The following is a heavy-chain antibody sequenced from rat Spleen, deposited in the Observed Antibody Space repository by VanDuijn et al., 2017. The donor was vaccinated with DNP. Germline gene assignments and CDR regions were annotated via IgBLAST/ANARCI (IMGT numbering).Heavy chain of an antibody. CDR1: GFTFSDYY. CDR3: TTDYYSGDYFDY. Sequence: EVKLVESGGGLVQPGRSLKLSCAVSGFTFSDYYMAWVRQAPAKGLEWVATLSYNGGTPYYRDSVKGRFTISRDNAKSSLYLQMDSLRSEDTATYYCTTDYYSGDYFDYWGQGVMVTVSS. V-gene: IGHV5-20*01. CDR2: LSYNGGTP. J-gene: IGHJ2*01. D-gene: IGHD1-1*01.